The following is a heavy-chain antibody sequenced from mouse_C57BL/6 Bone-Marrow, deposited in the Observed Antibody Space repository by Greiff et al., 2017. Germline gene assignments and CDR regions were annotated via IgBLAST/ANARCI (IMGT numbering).Heavy chain of an antibody. V-gene: IGHV1-76*01. J-gene: IGHJ3*01. Sequence: VQLQESGAELVRPEASVKLSCKASGYTFTDYYINWVKQRPGQGLEWIARIYPGSGNTYYNEKFKGKATLTAEKSSSTAYMQLSSLTSEDSAVYFCASHYYGSSYFAYWGQGTLVTVSA. CDR3: ASHYYGSSYFAY. CDR1: GYTFTDYY. CDR2: IYPGSGNT. D-gene: IGHD1-1*01.